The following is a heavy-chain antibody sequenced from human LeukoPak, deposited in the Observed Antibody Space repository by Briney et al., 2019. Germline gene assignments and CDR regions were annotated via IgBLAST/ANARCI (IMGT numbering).Heavy chain of an antibody. D-gene: IGHD3-22*01. CDR3: AKSSYYDSSGYYREYYFDY. V-gene: IGHV3-23*01. Sequence: GGSLRLSCAASRFTFGNYGMTWVRKAPGKGLEWVSSISGSGGSTYYADSVKGRFTISRDNSKNTLYLQMNSLRDEDTAVYYCAKSSYYDSSGYYREYYFDYWGQGTLVTVSS. CDR2: ISGSGGST. CDR1: RFTFGNYG. J-gene: IGHJ4*02.